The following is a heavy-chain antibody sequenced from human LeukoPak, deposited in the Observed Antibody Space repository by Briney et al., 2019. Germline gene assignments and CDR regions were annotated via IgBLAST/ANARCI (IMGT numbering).Heavy chain of an antibody. V-gene: IGHV1-69*06. J-gene: IGHJ4*02. CDR3: ARESVDTATIDY. CDR1: GGTFSSYA. D-gene: IGHD5-18*01. Sequence: ASVKVSCKASGGTFSSYAISWVRQAPGQGLEWMGGIIPIFGTANYAQKFQGRVTITADKSTSTAYMELSSLRSEDTAVYYCARESVDTATIDYWGQGTLVTVSS. CDR2: IIPIFGTA.